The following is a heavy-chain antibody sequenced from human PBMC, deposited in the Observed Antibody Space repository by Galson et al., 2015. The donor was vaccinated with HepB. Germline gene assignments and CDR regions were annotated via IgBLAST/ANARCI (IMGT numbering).Heavy chain of an antibody. J-gene: IGHJ5*02. D-gene: IGHD6-19*01. CDR1: GFTFSNYA. CDR2: KSGSGNST. Sequence: SLRLSCAASGFTFSNYAMGWVRQTPDKGLQWVAVKSGSGNSTYRADSVKGRFTISRDNSKNRVYLEMNSLRVDDTALYHCVKGAGGSWGQGTLVTVSS. CDR3: VKGAGGS. V-gene: IGHV3-23*01.